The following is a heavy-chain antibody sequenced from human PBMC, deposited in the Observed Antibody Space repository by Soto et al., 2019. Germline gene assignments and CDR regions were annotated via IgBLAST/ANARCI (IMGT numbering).Heavy chain of an antibody. CDR1: GGSISSSSYY. Sequence: SETLSLTCTVSGGSISSSSYYWGWIRQPPGKGLEWIGSIYYSGSTYYNPSLKSRVTISVDTSKNQFSLKLSSVTAADTAVYYCARSNYYDSSGYYYGWDFDYWGQGTLVTVSS. CDR3: ARSNYYDSSGYYYGWDFDY. J-gene: IGHJ4*02. CDR2: IYYSGST. D-gene: IGHD3-22*01. V-gene: IGHV4-39*01.